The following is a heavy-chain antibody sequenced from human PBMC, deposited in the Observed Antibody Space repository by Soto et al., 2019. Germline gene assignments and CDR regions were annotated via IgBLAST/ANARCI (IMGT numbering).Heavy chain of an antibody. J-gene: IGHJ5*02. Sequence: ETLSLTCTVSGGSISSYYWSWIRQPPGKGLEWIGYIYYIGSTNYNPSLKSRVTISVDTSKNQFSLKLSSVTAADTAVYYCARGLRRQLLNWFDPWGQGTLVTVSS. V-gene: IGHV4-59*01. CDR2: IYYIGST. D-gene: IGHD2-2*01. CDR3: ARGLRRQLLNWFDP. CDR1: GGSISSYY.